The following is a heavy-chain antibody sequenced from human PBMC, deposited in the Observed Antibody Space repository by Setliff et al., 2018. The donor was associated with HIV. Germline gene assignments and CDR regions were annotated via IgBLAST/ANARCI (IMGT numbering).Heavy chain of an antibody. Sequence: PGGSLRLSCAASGFTFSAYAMHWVRQAPGKGLEFVSGITSNAESTFYADSVRGRFTISRDNSKKTLYLHLGSLKPEDTAVYYCARGGAGMAYMDVWGKGTTVTVS. J-gene: IGHJ6*03. D-gene: IGHD5-18*01. V-gene: IGHV3-64*02. CDR1: GFTFSAYA. CDR2: ITSNAEST. CDR3: ARGGAGMAYMDV.